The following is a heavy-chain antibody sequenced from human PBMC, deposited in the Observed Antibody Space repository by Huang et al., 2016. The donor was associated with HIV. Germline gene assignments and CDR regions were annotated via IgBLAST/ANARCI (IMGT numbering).Heavy chain of an antibody. Sequence: QVQLVQSGIEVKKPGASVKVSCKASGHSFISYGINWVRQAPGQGLEWMGWITAYNGNTNYAQRRQGRVTMTADTSTNTAYMELRSLRSDDTAVYYCASETSQQLGSEYWGQGTLVTVSS. CDR1: GHSFISYG. J-gene: IGHJ4*02. CDR2: ITAYNGNT. V-gene: IGHV1-18*01. CDR3: ASETSQQLGSEY. D-gene: IGHD6-13*01.